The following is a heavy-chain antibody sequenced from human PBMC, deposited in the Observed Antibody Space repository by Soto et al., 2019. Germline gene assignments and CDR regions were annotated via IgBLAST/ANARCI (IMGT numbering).Heavy chain of an antibody. V-gene: IGHV1-8*01. CDR2: MNPNSGNT. CDR1: GYTFTSYD. D-gene: IGHD6-19*01. Sequence: QVQLVQSGAEVKKPGASVKVSCKASGYTFTSYDINWVRQATGQGLEWMGWMNPNSGNTGYAQKFQGRVTMTRNTSRRKHYMQLSSLSSENTAVYYCASIAVAGHDAFDIWRQRTMVSVSS. J-gene: IGHJ3*02. CDR3: ASIAVAGHDAFDI.